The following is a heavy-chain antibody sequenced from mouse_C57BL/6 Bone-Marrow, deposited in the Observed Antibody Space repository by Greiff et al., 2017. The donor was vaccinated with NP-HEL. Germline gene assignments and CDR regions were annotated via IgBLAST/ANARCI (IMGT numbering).Heavy chain of an antibody. CDR1: GFTFSDYG. CDR3: ARPGSNSGYAMDY. V-gene: IGHV5-17*01. D-gene: IGHD2-5*01. CDR2: ISSGSSTI. Sequence: EVKLMESGGGLVKPGGSLKLSCAASGFTFSDYGMHWVRQAPEKGLEWVAYISSGSSTIYYADTVKGRFTISRDNAKNTLFLQMTSLRSEDTAMYYCARPGSNSGYAMDYWGQGTLVTVSS. J-gene: IGHJ4*01.